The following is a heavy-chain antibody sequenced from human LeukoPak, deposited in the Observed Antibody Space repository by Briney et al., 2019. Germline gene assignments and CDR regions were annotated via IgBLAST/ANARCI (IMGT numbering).Heavy chain of an antibody. Sequence: SEALSLTCTVSGGSISSSSYYWGWIRQPPGKGLEWIGSIYYSGSTYYNPSLKSRVTISVDTSKNQFSLKLSSVTAADTAVYYCARRYYYGSGTDYWGQGTLVTVSS. CDR2: IYYSGST. D-gene: IGHD3-10*01. J-gene: IGHJ4*02. CDR1: GGSISSSSYY. CDR3: ARRYYYGSGTDY. V-gene: IGHV4-39*01.